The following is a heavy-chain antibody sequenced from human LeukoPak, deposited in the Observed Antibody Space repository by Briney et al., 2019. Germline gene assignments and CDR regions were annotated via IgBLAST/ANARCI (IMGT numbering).Heavy chain of an antibody. V-gene: IGHV3-9*01. J-gene: IGHJ6*02. D-gene: IGHD3-9*01. CDR3: AKSPGYGYYYGMDV. CDR2: ISWNSGSI. CDR1: GFTFSSYW. Sequence: GGSLRLSCAASGFTFSSYWMHWVRQAPGKGLEWVSGISWNSGSIAYADSVKGRFTISRDNAKNSLYLQMNSLRAEDTALYYCAKSPGYGYYYGMDVWGQGTTVTVSS.